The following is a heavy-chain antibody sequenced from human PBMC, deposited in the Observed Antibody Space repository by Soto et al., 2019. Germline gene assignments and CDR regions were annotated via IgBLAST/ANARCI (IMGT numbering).Heavy chain of an antibody. J-gene: IGHJ4*02. V-gene: IGHV4-31*03. D-gene: IGHD3-22*01. CDR2: MHYTGNT. Sequence: SETLSLTCSVSGGSVSSRSHYWSWIRHHPGKGLEWIGYMHYTGNTYYNPSLKSRVTISVDTSKNQFSLRLTSVTAADTAVYYGARYYHDSGGYFYDFWGQGTLVTVS. CDR3: ARYYHDSGGYFYDF. CDR1: GGSVSSRSHY.